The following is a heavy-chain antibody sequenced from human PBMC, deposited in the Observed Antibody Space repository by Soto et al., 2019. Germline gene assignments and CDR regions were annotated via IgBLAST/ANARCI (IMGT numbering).Heavy chain of an antibody. Sequence: EVQLLESGGGLVQPGESLRLSCAASRFTFSSYAMSWVRQAPGKGLEWVSAISDTGTRTYYADSVRGRFTLSRDNSKNTLSLQMNSLIAEDTAVYYCAKGCPTVTLPAFDAWGQGTMVTVSS. D-gene: IGHD4-4*01. CDR1: RFTFSSYA. CDR3: AKGCPTVTLPAFDA. CDR2: ISDTGTRT. V-gene: IGHV3-23*01. J-gene: IGHJ3*01.